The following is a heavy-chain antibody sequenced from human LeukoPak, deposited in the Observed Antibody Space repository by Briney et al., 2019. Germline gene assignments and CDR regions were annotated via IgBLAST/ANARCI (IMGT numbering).Heavy chain of an antibody. Sequence: GGSLRLSCAASGSTFSSNYMSWVRQAPGKGLECVSVIYSGGSTYYADSVKGRFTISRDNSKNTLYLQMNSLRAEDTAVYYCARDLLFGGSYPSGMDVWGQGTTVTVSS. J-gene: IGHJ6*02. CDR3: ARDLLFGGSYPSGMDV. V-gene: IGHV3-53*01. CDR1: GSTFSSNY. CDR2: IYSGGST. D-gene: IGHD1-26*01.